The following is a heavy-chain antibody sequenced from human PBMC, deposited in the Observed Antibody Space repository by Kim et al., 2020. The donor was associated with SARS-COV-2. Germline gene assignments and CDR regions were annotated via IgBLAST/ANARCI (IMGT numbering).Heavy chain of an antibody. Sequence: NAKYYADSWQGRFTISSDNAKNSLYLQMNSLRAEDTAVYYCALSIVATIFWGQGTLVTVSS. CDR3: ALSIVATIF. CDR2: NAK. J-gene: IGHJ4*02. D-gene: IGHD5-12*01. V-gene: IGHV3-11*04.